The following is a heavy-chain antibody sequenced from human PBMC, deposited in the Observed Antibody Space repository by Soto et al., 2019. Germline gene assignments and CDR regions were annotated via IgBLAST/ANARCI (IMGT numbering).Heavy chain of an antibody. CDR3: ARDQNYDYEGYYFDY. CDR1: GFTFSSYG. V-gene: IGHV3-33*01. D-gene: IGHD3-16*01. Sequence: GGSLRLSCAASGFTFSSYGMHWVRQAPGKGLEWVAVIWYDGSNKYYADSVKGRFTISRDNSKNTLYLQMNSLRAEDTAVYYCARDQNYDYEGYYFDYWGQGTLVTV. J-gene: IGHJ4*02. CDR2: IWYDGSNK.